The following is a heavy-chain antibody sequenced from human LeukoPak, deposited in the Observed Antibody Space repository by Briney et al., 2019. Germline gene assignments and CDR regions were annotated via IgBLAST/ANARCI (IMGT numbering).Heavy chain of an antibody. CDR2: ISGSGGST. CDR1: GFTFSTYG. CDR3: AKARGGDWPSNWFDP. D-gene: IGHD2-21*02. J-gene: IGHJ5*02. V-gene: IGHV3-23*01. Sequence: PGGSLRLSCAASGFTFSTYGMSWVRQAPGKGLEWVSAISGSGGSTYYADSVKGRFTISRDNSKNTLYLQMNSLRAEDTAVYYCAKARGGDWPSNWFDPWGQGTLVTVSS.